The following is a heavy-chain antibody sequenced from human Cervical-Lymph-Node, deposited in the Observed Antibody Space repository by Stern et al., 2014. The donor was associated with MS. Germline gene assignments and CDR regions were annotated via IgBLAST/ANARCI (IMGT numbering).Heavy chain of an antibody. CDR2: IWSDGSNI. CDR3: ARDTLAGLD. Sequence: VQLVESGGGVVQPGRSLRLSCAASGFAFSTYGMHWVRQAPVKGLEWVALIWSDGSNIYYADSVRGRFTISRDNSKNTLFLQMNSLRAEDTALYYCARDTLAGLDWGQGTLVTVSS. V-gene: IGHV3-33*01. CDR1: GFAFSTYG. J-gene: IGHJ4*02. D-gene: IGHD6-19*01.